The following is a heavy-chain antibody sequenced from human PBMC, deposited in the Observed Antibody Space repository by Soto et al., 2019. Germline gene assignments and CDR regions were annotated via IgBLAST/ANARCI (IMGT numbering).Heavy chain of an antibody. V-gene: IGHV4-30-4*01. D-gene: IGHD3-3*01. CDR1: GGSISSGDYY. Sequence: SETLSLTCTVSGGSISSGDYYWSWIRQPPXKGLEWIGYIYYSGSTYYNPSLKSRVTISVDTSKNQFSLKLSSVTAADTAVYYCARYRGRTYYDFWRGPLYYYYRMDVWGQGTTVTVSS. CDR2: IYYSGST. CDR3: ARYRGRTYYDFWRGPLYYYYRMDV. J-gene: IGHJ6*02.